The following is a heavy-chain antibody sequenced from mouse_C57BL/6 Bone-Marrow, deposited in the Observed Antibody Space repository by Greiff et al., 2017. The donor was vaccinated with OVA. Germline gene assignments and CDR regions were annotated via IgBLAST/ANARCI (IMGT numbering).Heavy chain of an antibody. CDR2: IDPSDSYT. V-gene: IGHV1-69*01. D-gene: IGHD2-4*01. Sequence: QVQLQQPGAELVMPGASVKLSCKASGYTFTSYWMHWVKQRPGQGLEWIGEIDPSDSYTNYNQKFKGKSTLTVDKSSSTAYMQLSSLTSEDSAVYYCAAESTMMPYYAMDYWGQGTSVTVSS. CDR3: AAESTMMPYYAMDY. CDR1: GYTFTSYW. J-gene: IGHJ4*01.